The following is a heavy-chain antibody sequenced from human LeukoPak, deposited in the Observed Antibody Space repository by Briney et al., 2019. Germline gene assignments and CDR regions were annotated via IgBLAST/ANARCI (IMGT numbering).Heavy chain of an antibody. Sequence: SEPLSLTCTVSGGSMNSYYWSWIRQPPGKRPEWIGDINYGGSAKYNPSLKSRVTISIDTSKNQFSLNLISRTAEDTAIYYCVRVGDSATGSVLDNWGPGTLVTVSS. D-gene: IGHD2-8*02. CDR2: INYGGSA. CDR1: GGSMNSYY. V-gene: IGHV4-59*01. J-gene: IGHJ4*02. CDR3: VRVGDSATGSVLDN.